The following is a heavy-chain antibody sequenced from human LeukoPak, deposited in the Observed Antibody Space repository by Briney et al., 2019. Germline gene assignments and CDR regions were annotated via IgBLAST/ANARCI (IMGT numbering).Heavy chain of an antibody. CDR1: GYTFTGYY. CDR3: ARAGKYSGYDFDY. CDR2: INPNSGGT. J-gene: IGHJ4*02. V-gene: IGHV1-2*02. Sequence: ASVKVSCKASGYTFTGYYMHWVRQAPGQGLEWMGWINPNSGGTNYAQKFQGRVTMTRDTSISTAYMELSRLRSDDTAVYYCARAGKYSGYDFDYWGQGTLVTVSS. D-gene: IGHD5-12*01.